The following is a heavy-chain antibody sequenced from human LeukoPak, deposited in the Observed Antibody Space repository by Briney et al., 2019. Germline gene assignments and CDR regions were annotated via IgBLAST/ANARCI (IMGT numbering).Heavy chain of an antibody. D-gene: IGHD3-10*01. CDR3: ARDTYYYGSGSYPYNWFDP. CDR2: IIPIFGTA. Sequence: GASVKVSCKASGGTFSSYAISWVRQAPGQGLEWMGGIIPIFGTANYAQKFQGRVTITADESTSTAYMELSSLRSEDTAVYYCARDTYYYGSGSYPYNWFDPWGQGTLVTVSS. J-gene: IGHJ5*02. CDR1: GGTFSSYA. V-gene: IGHV1-69*13.